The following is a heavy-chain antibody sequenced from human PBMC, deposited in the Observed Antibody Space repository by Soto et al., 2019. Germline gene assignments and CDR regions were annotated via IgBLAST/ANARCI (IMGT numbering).Heavy chain of an antibody. J-gene: IGHJ3*02. V-gene: IGHV4-59*01. CDR3: ARGSFVLWAFDI. CDR2: IYYSGST. Sequence: SKTLSLTCTVSGGSISSYYWSWIRQPPGKGLEWIGYIYYSGSTNYNPSLKSRVTISVDTSKNQFSLKLSSVTAADTAVYYCARGSFVLWAFDIWGQGTMVTVSS. D-gene: IGHD6-6*01. CDR1: GGSISSYY.